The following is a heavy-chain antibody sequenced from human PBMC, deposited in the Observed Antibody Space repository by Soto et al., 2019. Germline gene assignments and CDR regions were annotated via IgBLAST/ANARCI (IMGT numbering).Heavy chain of an antibody. D-gene: IGHD2-15*01. V-gene: IGHV4-59*08. CDR2: IYYSGST. J-gene: IGHJ4*02. CDR1: GGSISSYY. CDR3: ARLEYCSGGSCYGRYYFDY. Sequence: SETLSLSCTVSGGSISSYYWSWIRQPPGKGLEWIGYIYYSGSTNYNPSLKSRVTISVDTSKKQFSLKLSSVTAADTAVYYCARLEYCSGGSCYGRYYFDYWGQGTLVTVSS.